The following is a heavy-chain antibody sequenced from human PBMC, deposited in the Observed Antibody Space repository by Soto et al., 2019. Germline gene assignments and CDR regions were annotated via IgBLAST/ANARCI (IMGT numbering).Heavy chain of an antibody. D-gene: IGHD1-26*01. CDR2: INAGNGNT. CDR3: ARDVGATGD. V-gene: IGHV1-3*01. J-gene: IGHJ4*02. CDR1: GYTFTSYA. Sequence: QVQLVQSGAEVKKPGASVKVSCKASGYTFTSYAMHWVRQAPGQRLEWMGWINAGNGNTKYSQKFQGRVTLTSDTSASTAYMELSSLRSKDTAVYYCARDVGATGDWGQGNLVTVSS.